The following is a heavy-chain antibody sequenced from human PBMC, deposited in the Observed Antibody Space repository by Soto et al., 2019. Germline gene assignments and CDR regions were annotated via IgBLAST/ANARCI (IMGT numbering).Heavy chain of an antibody. CDR3: TRHVDCSGGSCYSGYYYYMDV. V-gene: IGHV3-73*01. D-gene: IGHD2-15*01. J-gene: IGHJ6*03. CDR2: IRSKPNTDAT. Sequence: GGSLRLSCAASGFTFSDSAMHWVRQASGKGPEWVGRIRSKPNTDATAYAASVKGRFTISRDDSKNTAYLQMNSLKTEDTAVYYCTRHVDCSGGSCYSGYYYYMDVWGKGTTVTV. CDR1: GFTFSDSA.